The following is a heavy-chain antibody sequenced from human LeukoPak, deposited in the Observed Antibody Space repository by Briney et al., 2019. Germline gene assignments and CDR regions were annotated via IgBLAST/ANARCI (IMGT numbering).Heavy chain of an antibody. V-gene: IGHV3-30*18. CDR1: GFTFSNYG. CDR2: ISYDGSNK. D-gene: IGHD2-2*02. J-gene: IGHJ6*02. CDR3: AKDPCSSTSCYMWNQYYYGMDV. Sequence: GGSLRLSCAVSGFTFSNYGMHWVRQAPGKGLEWVAVISYDGSNKYYADSVKGRSTISRDNSKNTLYLQMNSLRAEDTAVYYCAKDPCSSTSCYMWNQYYYGMDVWGQGTTVTVSS.